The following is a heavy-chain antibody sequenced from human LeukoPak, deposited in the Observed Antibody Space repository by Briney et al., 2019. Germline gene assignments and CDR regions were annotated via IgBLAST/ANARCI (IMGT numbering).Heavy chain of an antibody. CDR2: MSYDVSNK. CDR3: ARDLDDILTGAYYYYYGMDV. J-gene: IGHJ6*04. Sequence: PRGSLRLSCAASGFTFSSYAMHWGGQAPGKGLEAVAVMSYDVSNKYYANSGKGRFTISRDNSKNTLYLQMNSLRAEDTAVYSCARDLDDILTGAYYYYYGMDVWGKGTTVTVSS. V-gene: IGHV3-30*01. CDR1: GFTFSSYA. D-gene: IGHD3-9*01.